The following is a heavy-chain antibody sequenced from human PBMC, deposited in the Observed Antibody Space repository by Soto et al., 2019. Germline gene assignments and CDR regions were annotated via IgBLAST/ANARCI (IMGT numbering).Heavy chain of an antibody. V-gene: IGHV1-69*13. CDR2: IIPIFGTA. J-gene: IGHJ4*02. CDR3: ARVYDFWSGYHAGYFDY. D-gene: IGHD3-3*01. CDR1: GGTFSSYA. Sequence: ASVKVSCKASGGTFSSYAISWVRQAPGQGLEWMGGIIPIFGTANYAQKFQGRVTITADESTSTAYMELSSLRSEDTAVYYCARVYDFWSGYHAGYFDYWGQGTLVTVSS.